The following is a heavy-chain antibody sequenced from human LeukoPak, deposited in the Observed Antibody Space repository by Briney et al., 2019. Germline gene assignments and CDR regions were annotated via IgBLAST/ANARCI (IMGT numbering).Heavy chain of an antibody. V-gene: IGHV4-61*02. J-gene: IGHJ6*03. CDR1: GDSISSGSYY. Sequence: SETLSLTCTVSGDSISSGSYYWSWIRQPAGKGLEWIGRIYTSGSTNYNPSLKSRVTISVDTSKNQFSLKLSSVTAADTAVYYCARGYNGGWYVDYYYYMDVWGKGTTVTVSS. CDR3: ARGYNGGWYVDYYYYMDV. D-gene: IGHD6-19*01. CDR2: IYTSGST.